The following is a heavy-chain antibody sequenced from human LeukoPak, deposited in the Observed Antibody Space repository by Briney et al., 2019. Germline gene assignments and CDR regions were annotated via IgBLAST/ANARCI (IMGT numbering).Heavy chain of an antibody. CDR2: IYHTGST. Sequence: SETLSLTCTVSGGSISNYYWSWIRQPPGRGLEWFGYIYHTGSTNYNPSLKSRVTISVDTSKNQFSLRLSSVTAADTAVYYCAGGGDSGGYYYPMFDYWGQGTLVTVSS. CDR1: GGSISNYY. J-gene: IGHJ4*02. D-gene: IGHD3-22*01. CDR3: AGGGDSGGYYYPMFDY. V-gene: IGHV4-59*01.